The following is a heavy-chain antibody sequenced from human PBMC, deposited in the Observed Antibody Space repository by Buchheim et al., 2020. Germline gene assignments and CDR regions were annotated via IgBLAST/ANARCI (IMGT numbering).Heavy chain of an antibody. J-gene: IGHJ4*02. D-gene: IGHD2-8*01. Sequence: EVQLVQSGAEVKKPGESLRISCKGFGYTFTSHWISWVRQMPGKGLEWMGRIDPDDSYTNYSPSFQGHVTISADRSISTACPHWRSLKASDTAMYYCARQDCSSGVCYFFDHWGQGTL. V-gene: IGHV5-10-1*03. CDR2: IDPDDSYT. CDR1: GYTFTSHW. CDR3: ARQDCSSGVCYFFDH.